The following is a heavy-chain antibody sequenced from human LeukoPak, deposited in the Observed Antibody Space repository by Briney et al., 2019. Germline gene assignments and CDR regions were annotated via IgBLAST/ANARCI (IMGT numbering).Heavy chain of an antibody. Sequence: ASVKVSFKASGYTFTGYYMHWVRQAPGQGLEWMGWINPNSGGTNYAQKFQGRVTMTRDTSISTAYMELSRLRSDDTAVYYCARGALGFGELFSYYFDYWGQGTLVTVSS. V-gene: IGHV1-2*02. CDR1: GYTFTGYY. CDR2: INPNSGGT. D-gene: IGHD3-10*01. CDR3: ARGALGFGELFSYYFDY. J-gene: IGHJ4*02.